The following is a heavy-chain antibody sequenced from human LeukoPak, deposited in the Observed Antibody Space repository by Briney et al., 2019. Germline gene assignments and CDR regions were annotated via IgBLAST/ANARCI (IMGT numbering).Heavy chain of an antibody. D-gene: IGHD3-10*01. CDR1: GGTFRGYY. CDR3: ARGLRFHVGSGNWFDY. V-gene: IGHV4-34*01. J-gene: IGHJ5*01. CDR2: IDHSGST. Sequence: SETLSLTRAVSGGTFRGYYWSWLSQPPGKGLAWIGEIDHSGSTNYNPSLESRLTLSVDTSTSQVSLNLNSVTAADTAVYYCARGLRFHVGSGNWFDYWGQGTLVTVSS.